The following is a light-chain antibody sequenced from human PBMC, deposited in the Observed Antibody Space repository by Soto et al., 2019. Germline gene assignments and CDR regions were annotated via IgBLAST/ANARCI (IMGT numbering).Light chain of an antibody. J-gene: IGKJ5*01. CDR2: GAS. CDR1: QSVSSSY. CDR3: QQYGSSPLT. V-gene: IGKV3-20*01. Sequence: EIVLTQSPGTLSLSPGERATLSCRASQSVSSSYLVWYQQKPGQAPSLLIYGASSRATGIPDRFSGSGSATDFTLTISRLEPEDFAVYYCQQYGSSPLTFGQGTRLEIK.